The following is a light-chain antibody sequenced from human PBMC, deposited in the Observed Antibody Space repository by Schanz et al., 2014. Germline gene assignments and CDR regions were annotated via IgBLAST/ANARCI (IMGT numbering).Light chain of an antibody. Sequence: QSALTQPPSASGSPGQSVTISCTGSSSDVGRYNRVSWYRQPPGSAPQVILYEVTNRPSGVPDRFSGSKSGNTASLTISGLQADDEADYHCCSLSADSTWVFGGGTKLTVL. V-gene: IGLV2-18*02. CDR1: SSDVGRYNR. CDR2: EVT. J-gene: IGLJ3*02. CDR3: CSLSADSTWV.